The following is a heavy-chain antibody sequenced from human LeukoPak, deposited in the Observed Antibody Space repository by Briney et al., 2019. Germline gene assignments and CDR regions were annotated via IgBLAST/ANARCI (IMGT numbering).Heavy chain of an antibody. Sequence: GGSLRLSCVASGLTYSSSWMTWARQAPGKGLEWVATIKDDGSDKYYVDSVKGRFSISRDNAKSSLYLQMNSLRLEDTAMYYCADLGYSDWGQGTLVTVPS. D-gene: IGHD5-18*01. CDR3: ADLGYSD. J-gene: IGHJ4*02. CDR1: GLTYSSSW. CDR2: IKDDGSDK. V-gene: IGHV3-7*01.